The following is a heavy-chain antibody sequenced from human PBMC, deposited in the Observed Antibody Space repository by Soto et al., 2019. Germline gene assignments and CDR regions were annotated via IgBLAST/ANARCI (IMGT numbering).Heavy chain of an antibody. D-gene: IGHD2-2*01. Sequence: EVQLVESGGGLVKPGGSLRLSCAASGFTFSNAWMNWVRQAPGKGLEWVGRIKSKTDGGTTDYAAPVKGRFTISRDDSKNTLYLQMNSLKTEDTAVYYCTTQYRLLSLPYYYYYGMDVWGQGTTVTVSS. CDR3: TTQYRLLSLPYYYYYGMDV. CDR2: IKSKTDGGTT. V-gene: IGHV3-15*07. J-gene: IGHJ6*02. CDR1: GFTFSNAW.